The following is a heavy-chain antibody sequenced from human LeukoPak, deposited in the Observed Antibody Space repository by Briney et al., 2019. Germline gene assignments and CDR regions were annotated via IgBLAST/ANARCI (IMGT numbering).Heavy chain of an antibody. V-gene: IGHV4-34*01. CDR1: GGSFSGCY. CDR3: ARALPPRIAAAV. Sequence: SETLSLTCAVYGGSFSGCYWSWIRQPPGKGLEWIGEINHSGSTNYNPSLKSRVTISVDTSKNQFSLKLSSVTAADTAVYYCARALPPRIAAAVWGQGTLVTVSS. D-gene: IGHD6-13*01. J-gene: IGHJ4*02. CDR2: INHSGST.